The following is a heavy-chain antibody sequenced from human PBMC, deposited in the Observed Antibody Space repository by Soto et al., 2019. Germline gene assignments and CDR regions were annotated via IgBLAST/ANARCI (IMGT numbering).Heavy chain of an antibody. V-gene: IGHV3-30*18. Sequence: HPGGSLRLSCAASGFTFNIYGMHWVRQAPDKGLGWVALISYDGSNQYYADSVKGRFTISRDNSKNTLFLQMNSLRADDTAVYYCAKDQASGQGSFDSWGQGTLVTVSS. J-gene: IGHJ4*02. CDR2: ISYDGSNQ. CDR1: GFTFNIYG. CDR3: AKDQASGQGSFDS.